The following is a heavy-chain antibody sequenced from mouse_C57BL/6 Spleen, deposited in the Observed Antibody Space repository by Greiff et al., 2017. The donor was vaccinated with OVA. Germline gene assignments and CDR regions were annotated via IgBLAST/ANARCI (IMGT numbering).Heavy chain of an antibody. CDR1: GYAFSSSW. V-gene: IGHV1-82*01. J-gene: IGHJ1*03. CDR3: ERYYYGSHDV. CDR2: IYPGDGDT. Sequence: VQLQQSGPELVKPGASVKISCKASGYAFSSSWMNWVKQRPGKGLEWIGRIYPGDGDTNYNGKFKGKATMTADKSSSTAYMQLSSLTSADSAVYFCERYYYGSHDVWGTGTTVTVSS. D-gene: IGHD1-1*01.